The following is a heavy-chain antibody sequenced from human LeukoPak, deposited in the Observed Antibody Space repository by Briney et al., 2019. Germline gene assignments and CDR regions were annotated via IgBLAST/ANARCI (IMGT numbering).Heavy chain of an antibody. CDR1: GFTFSSYS. J-gene: IGHJ6*03. Sequence: GGSLRLSCAASGFTFSSYSMNWVRQAPGKGLEWVSSISSSSSYIYYADSVKGRFTISRDNAKNSLYLQMNSLRAEDTAVYYCAKPFLPYYGDYVHYYYYMDVWGKGTTVTVSS. CDR2: ISSSSSYI. CDR3: AKPFLPYYGDYVHYYYYMDV. D-gene: IGHD4-17*01. V-gene: IGHV3-21*01.